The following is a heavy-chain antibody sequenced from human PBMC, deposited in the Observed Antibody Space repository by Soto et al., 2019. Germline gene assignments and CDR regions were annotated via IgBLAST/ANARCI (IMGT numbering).Heavy chain of an antibody. Sequence: PSETLSLTCAVYGGSFSGYYWSWIRQPPGKGLEWIGEINHSGSTNYNPSLKSRVTISVDTSKNQFSLKLSSVTAADTAVYYCARVVRGVIWVEYWGQGTLVTVSS. D-gene: IGHD3-10*01. CDR3: ARVVRGVIWVEY. V-gene: IGHV4-34*01. J-gene: IGHJ4*02. CDR1: GGSFSGYY. CDR2: INHSGST.